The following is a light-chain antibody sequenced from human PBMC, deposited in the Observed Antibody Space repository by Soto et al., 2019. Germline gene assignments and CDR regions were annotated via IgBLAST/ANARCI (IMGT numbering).Light chain of an antibody. Sequence: QSVLTQPASVSKSPGQSITTSCTGTSSDVGGYKYVSWYQQHPGKAPKLMIYDVSNRPSGVSNRFSGSKSGNTASLTISGLQAEDEADYYCSSYTSSSTYVFGTGTKVTVL. CDR1: SSDVGGYKY. CDR3: SSYTSSSTYV. J-gene: IGLJ1*01. V-gene: IGLV2-14*01. CDR2: DVS.